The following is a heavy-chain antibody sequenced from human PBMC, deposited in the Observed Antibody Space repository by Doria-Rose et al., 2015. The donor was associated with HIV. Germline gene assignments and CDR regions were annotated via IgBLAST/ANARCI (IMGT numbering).Heavy chain of an antibody. D-gene: IGHD4-17*01. V-gene: IGHV2-5*02. CDR1: GFSLTSYA. CDR3: ARLVYYGRSNWSFDV. Sequence: KPSQSLSVTCTVSGFSLTSYAIGWVRQPPGQRLDWLGVIWTGADAKSNSALRSRLSFSKVNSKSQVFVIMNSLQADDTARYYCARLVYYGRSNWSFDVWG. CDR2: IWTGADA. J-gene: IGHJ2*01.